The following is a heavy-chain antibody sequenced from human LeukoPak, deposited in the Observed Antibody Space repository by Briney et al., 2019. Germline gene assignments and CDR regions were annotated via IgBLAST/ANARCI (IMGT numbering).Heavy chain of an antibody. J-gene: IGHJ6*03. CDR1: GFTFSSYA. V-gene: IGHV3-23*01. CDR3: AKVGDDFWSGYPGYYYYMDV. D-gene: IGHD3-3*01. CDR2: ISGSGGST. Sequence: GGSLRLSCAASGFTFSSYAMSWVRRAPGKGLEWVSAISGSGGSTYYADSVKGRFTISRDNSKNTLYLQMNSLRAEDTAVYYCAKVGDDFWSGYPGYYYYMDVWGKGTTVTVSS.